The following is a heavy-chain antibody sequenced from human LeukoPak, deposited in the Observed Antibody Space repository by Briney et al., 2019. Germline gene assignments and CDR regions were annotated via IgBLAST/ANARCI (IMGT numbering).Heavy chain of an antibody. V-gene: IGHV3-7*01. D-gene: IGHD2-15*01. J-gene: IGHJ3*01. Sequence: GGSLRLSCAASGLSFNREWMGWVRQAPRKGLEWVATIRYDGGQTMYLDSVRGRFTISRDNARSSLYLQMNSLRVEDTAVYYCARYNDIAVGDSFDVWGQGTKVTVSS. CDR2: IRYDGGQT. CDR3: ARYNDIAVGDSFDV. CDR1: GLSFNREW.